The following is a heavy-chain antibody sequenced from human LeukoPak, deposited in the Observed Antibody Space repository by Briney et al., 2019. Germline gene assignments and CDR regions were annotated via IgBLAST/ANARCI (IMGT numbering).Heavy chain of an antibody. CDR3: ARCTTGRTFGSLREIKRSREIDY. CDR1: GYTFSSYS. J-gene: IGHJ4*02. V-gene: IGHV3-21*01. D-gene: IGHD1-1*01. CDR2: ISNSSSNI. Sequence: PGGTLRLSCAASGYTFSSYSMNWVRQPPGKGLEWVSSISNSSSNIYYAESVKGRFTIAKDNAKNSLYLQMNSLRVEDAAVYYCARCTTGRTFGSLREIKRSREIDYSGEGALVTVSS.